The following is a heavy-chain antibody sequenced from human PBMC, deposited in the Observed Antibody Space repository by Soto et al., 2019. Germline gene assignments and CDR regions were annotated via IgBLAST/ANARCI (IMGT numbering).Heavy chain of an antibody. Sequence: ASVKVSCKASGYTFTSYYMHWVRQAPGQGLEWMGIINPSGGSTSYAQKFQGRVTMTRDTSTSTVYMELSSLRSEDTAVYYCARERAGYYDSSGYGAFDIWGQGTMVTVSS. CDR1: GYTFTSYY. V-gene: IGHV1-46*03. D-gene: IGHD3-22*01. CDR3: ARERAGYYDSSGYGAFDI. CDR2: INPSGGST. J-gene: IGHJ3*02.